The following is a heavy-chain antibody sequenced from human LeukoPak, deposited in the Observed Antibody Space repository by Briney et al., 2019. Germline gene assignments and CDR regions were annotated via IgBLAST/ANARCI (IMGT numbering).Heavy chain of an antibody. Sequence: GGSLRLSCAASGLTFSSYAMSWVRQAPGKGLEWVSAISGSGDSASYADSVKGRFTISRDNSKNTLFLQMNSLRADDTAVYYCARDALGARGIGGGLDIWGQGTMVIVSS. J-gene: IGHJ3*02. V-gene: IGHV3-23*01. CDR2: ISGSGDSA. CDR3: ARDALGARGIGGGLDI. D-gene: IGHD2-15*01. CDR1: GLTFSSYA.